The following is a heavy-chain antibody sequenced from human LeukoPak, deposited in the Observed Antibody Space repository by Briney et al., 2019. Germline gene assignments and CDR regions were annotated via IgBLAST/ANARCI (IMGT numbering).Heavy chain of an antibody. CDR2: IHYSGST. Sequence: SETLSLTCTVSGGSISSSSYYWGWIRQPPGKGLEWIGTIHYSGSTYYNPSLKSRVTISVDTSKNQFSLKLNSVTAADTAVYYCAKDPWDDFWSSGWFDPWGPGTLVTVSS. J-gene: IGHJ5*02. D-gene: IGHD3-3*01. CDR3: AKDPWDDFWSSGWFDP. V-gene: IGHV4-39*02. CDR1: GGSISSSSYY.